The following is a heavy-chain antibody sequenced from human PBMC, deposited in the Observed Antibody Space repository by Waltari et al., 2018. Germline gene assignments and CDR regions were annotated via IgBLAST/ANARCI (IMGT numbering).Heavy chain of an antibody. CDR3: ARGEQLVRAFDI. CDR1: GGSISSYY. D-gene: IGHD6-13*01. V-gene: IGHV4-59*01. CDR2: IYYSGST. J-gene: IGHJ3*02. Sequence: QVQLQESGPGLVKPSETLSLTCTVSGGSISSYYWSWIRQPPGKGLEWIGYIYYSGSTNYNPCLKSRVTISVDTSKNQFYLKLSSVNAADTAVYYCARGEQLVRAFDIWGQGTMVTVSS.